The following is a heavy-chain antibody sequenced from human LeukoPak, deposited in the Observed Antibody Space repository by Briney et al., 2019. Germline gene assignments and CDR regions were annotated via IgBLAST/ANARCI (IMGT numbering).Heavy chain of an antibody. V-gene: IGHV4-4*07. D-gene: IGHD2-21*02. CDR3: ARGVTPFDY. Sequence: SETLSLTCTVSGGSINSYYWSWIRQPDGKGLEWIGRIYSSGNTQYNPSLKSRVTMSVDTSKKQFSLKLRSVSAADTAVYYCARGVTPFDYWSQGTPVTVSS. CDR2: IYSSGNT. CDR1: GGSINSYY. J-gene: IGHJ4*02.